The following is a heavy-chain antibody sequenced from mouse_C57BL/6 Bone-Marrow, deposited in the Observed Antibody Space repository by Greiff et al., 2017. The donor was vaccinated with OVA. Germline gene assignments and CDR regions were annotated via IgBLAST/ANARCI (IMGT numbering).Heavy chain of an antibody. J-gene: IGHJ3*01. V-gene: IGHV2-3*01. Sequence: VQLVESGPGLVAPSQSLSITCTVSGFSLTSYGLSWVRQPPGKGLEWLGVIWGDGSTNYHSALISRLSISKDNSKSQVFLKLNSLQTDDTATYYCASSTMVTTRAWFAYWGQGTLVTVSA. CDR2: IWGDGST. CDR1: GFSLTSYG. D-gene: IGHD2-2*01. CDR3: ASSTMVTTRAWFAY.